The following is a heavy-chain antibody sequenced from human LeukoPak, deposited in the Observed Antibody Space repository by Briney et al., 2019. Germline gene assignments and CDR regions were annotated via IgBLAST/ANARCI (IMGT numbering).Heavy chain of an antibody. CDR1: GFTFSSYA. Sequence: GGSLKLSCAASGFTFSSYAMSWVRQAPGKGLEWVSTISGSGGSTYYVDSVKGRFTISRDNSKNTLYLQMNSLRAEDTAVYYCAKDRLMGSSWYYLDYWGQGTLVTVSS. J-gene: IGHJ4*02. CDR2: ISGSGGST. V-gene: IGHV3-23*01. D-gene: IGHD6-13*01. CDR3: AKDRLMGSSWYYLDY.